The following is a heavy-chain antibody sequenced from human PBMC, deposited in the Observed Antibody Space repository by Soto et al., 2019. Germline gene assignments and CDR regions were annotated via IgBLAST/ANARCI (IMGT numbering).Heavy chain of an antibody. V-gene: IGHV3-7*01. CDR1: GVTFTGYW. CDR2: INKDGSER. D-gene: IGHD3-10*01. Sequence: EVQLVESGGGLVQPGGSLRLSCVVSGVTFTGYWMTWVRQAPGKGLEWVANINKDGSERYYVDSVKGRFTISRDDAKKSLYMQMYSLRAEDTAIYYCARAGLSRGPDLDYWGQGTLVTVSS. J-gene: IGHJ4*02. CDR3: ARAGLSRGPDLDY.